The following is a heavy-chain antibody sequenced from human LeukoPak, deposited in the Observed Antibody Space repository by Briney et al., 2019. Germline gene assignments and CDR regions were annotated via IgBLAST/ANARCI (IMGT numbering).Heavy chain of an antibody. J-gene: IGHJ4*02. CDR3: VRDPSEVGAS. Sequence: ASVKVSCKASGYTFTGYYMHWVRQAPGQGLEWMGWINPNNGGTNYAQKLQGRVTMTSDTSISTAYRELSRLRSDDTAVYYCVRDPSEVGASGGQGSLVTVSS. V-gene: IGHV1-2*02. CDR2: INPNNGGT. D-gene: IGHD1-26*01. CDR1: GYTFTGYY.